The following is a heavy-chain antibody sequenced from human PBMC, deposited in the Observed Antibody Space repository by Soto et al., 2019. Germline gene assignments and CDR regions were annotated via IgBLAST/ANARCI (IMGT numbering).Heavy chain of an antibody. Sequence: EVQLVESGGGLVKPGGSLRLSCAASGFTFSNAWMNWVRQAPGKGLEWVGRIKSKTDGGTTDYAAPVKGRFTISRDDSKNTLYLQMNSLKTEDTAVYYCTTLSFLETYYSYYGMDVWGQGTTVTVSS. CDR2: IKSKTDGGTT. J-gene: IGHJ6*02. CDR1: GFTFSNAW. D-gene: IGHD3-3*01. V-gene: IGHV3-15*07. CDR3: TTLSFLETYYSYYGMDV.